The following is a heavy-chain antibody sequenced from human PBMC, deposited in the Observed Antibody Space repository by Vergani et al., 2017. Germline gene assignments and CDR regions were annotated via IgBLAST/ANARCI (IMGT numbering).Heavy chain of an antibody. D-gene: IGHD2-15*01. CDR3: TTWWYCSGGSCYGDY. CDR1: GFTFSNAW. Sequence: EVQLVESGGGLVKPGGSLRLSCAASGFTFSNAWMSWVRQAPGKGLEWVGRIKSKTDGGTTDYAAPVKGRFTIARDDSKNTLYLQMNSLKTEDTAVYYCTTWWYCSGGSCYGDYWGQGTLVTVSS. V-gene: IGHV3-15*01. J-gene: IGHJ4*02. CDR2: IKSKTDGGTT.